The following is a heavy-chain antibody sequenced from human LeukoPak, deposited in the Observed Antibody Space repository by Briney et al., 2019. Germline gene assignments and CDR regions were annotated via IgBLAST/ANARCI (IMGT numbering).Heavy chain of an antibody. J-gene: IGHJ4*02. Sequence: ASVTLSCTVSGYTLTELSMHWVRQAPGKGLEWLGGFDPEDGETIYAQKFQGRVTMTEDTSTDTAYMYLNSLRSEDTAVYFCATNRGYWGQGTLVTVSS. CDR1: GYTLTELS. V-gene: IGHV1-24*01. CDR2: FDPEDGET. CDR3: ATNRGY.